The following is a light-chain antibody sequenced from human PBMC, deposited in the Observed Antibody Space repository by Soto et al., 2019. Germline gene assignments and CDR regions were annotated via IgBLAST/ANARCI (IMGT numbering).Light chain of an antibody. CDR1: QSVSTY. Sequence: EIVLTQSPATLSLSPGDRVTLSCRASQSVSTYLVWYQQKPGQPPSLLIYDASNRATGIPARFSGSGSGTDFTLTISSLEPEDFAVYYCQQRSNWPVTFGQGTNVEI. CDR2: DAS. J-gene: IGKJ1*01. CDR3: QQRSNWPVT. V-gene: IGKV3-11*01.